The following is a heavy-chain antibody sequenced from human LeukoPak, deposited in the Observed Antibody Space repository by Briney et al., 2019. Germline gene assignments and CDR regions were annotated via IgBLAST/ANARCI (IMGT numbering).Heavy chain of an antibody. J-gene: IGHJ4*02. D-gene: IGHD6-19*01. Sequence: SETLSLTCTVSGGSISSSSYYWGWIRQPPGKGLEWIGSIYYSGITYYNPSLKSRVTISVDTFKNQFSLKLSSVTAADTAVYSCARQAVAGRTFDYWGQGTLVTVSS. V-gene: IGHV4-39*01. CDR1: GGSISSSSYY. CDR2: IYYSGIT. CDR3: ARQAVAGRTFDY.